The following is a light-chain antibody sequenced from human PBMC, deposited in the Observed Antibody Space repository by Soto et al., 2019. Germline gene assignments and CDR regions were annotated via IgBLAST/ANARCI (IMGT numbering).Light chain of an antibody. CDR3: QQYNSWPRT. Sequence: EIVMTQSPATLSVSPGERATLSCRASQGVNTNLAWYQQKPGQAPQLLIYGASTRATGVPARFNGSGSGTEFTLTITSQQSEDFATYSCQQYNSWPRTFGHGTKV. V-gene: IGKV3-15*01. J-gene: IGKJ1*01. CDR2: GAS. CDR1: QGVNTN.